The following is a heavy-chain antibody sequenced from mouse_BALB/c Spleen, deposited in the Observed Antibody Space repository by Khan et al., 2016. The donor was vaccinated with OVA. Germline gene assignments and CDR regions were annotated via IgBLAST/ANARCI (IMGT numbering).Heavy chain of an antibody. V-gene: IGHV5-6-5*01. D-gene: IGHD2-13*01. CDR3: ASDYWFAY. CDR2: ISSGDTT. Sequence: EVELVESGGGLVKPGGSLKLSCAASGFTFSNYGVSWVRQTPEKRLEWVASISSGDTTYYPDSVKGRITISRDKARNILYLQMSSLRSGDTAMYYYASDYWFAYWGQGTLVTVSA. CDR1: GFTFSNYG. J-gene: IGHJ3*01.